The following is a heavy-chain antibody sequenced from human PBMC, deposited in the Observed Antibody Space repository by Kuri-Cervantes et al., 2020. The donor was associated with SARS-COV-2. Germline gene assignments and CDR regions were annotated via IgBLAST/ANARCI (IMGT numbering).Heavy chain of an antibody. V-gene: IGHV3-30-3*01. J-gene: IGHJ2*01. CDR1: GFTFSSYA. CDR2: ISYDGSNK. CDR3: ARDRSLMREEDWYFDL. Sequence: GGSLRLSCAASGFTFSSYAMHWVRQAPGKGLEWVAVISYDGSNKYYADSVKGRFTISRDISKNTLYLQMNSLRTEDTAVYYCARDRSLMREEDWYFDLWGRGTLVTVSS.